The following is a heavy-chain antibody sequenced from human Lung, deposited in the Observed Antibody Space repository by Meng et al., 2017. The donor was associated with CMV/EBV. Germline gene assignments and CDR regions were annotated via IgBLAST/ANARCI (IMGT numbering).Heavy chain of an antibody. D-gene: IGHD1-26*01. CDR2: IYYSGST. CDR1: GGSISSYY. Sequence: SETLSLTCTVSGGSISSYYWSWIRQPPGKGLEWIGYIYYSGSTNYNPSLKSRVTISVDTSKNQFSLKLSSVTAADTAVYYCARDGSLVRLDVWGHGTTVTVSS. CDR3: ARDGSLVRLDV. V-gene: IGHV4-59*01. J-gene: IGHJ6*02.